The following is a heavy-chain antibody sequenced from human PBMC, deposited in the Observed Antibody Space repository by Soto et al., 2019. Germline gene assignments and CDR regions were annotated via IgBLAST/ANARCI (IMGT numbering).Heavy chain of an antibody. J-gene: IGHJ6*02. CDR1: GYTFTSYC. CDR3: ARDPRLRYFDWFPMGRYYYGMDV. D-gene: IGHD3-9*01. V-gene: IGHV1-18*01. CDR2: ISAYNGNT. Sequence: GASVKVSCKASGYTFTSYCISWVLQAPGQGLEWMGWISAYNGNTNYAQKLQGRVTMTTDTSTSTAYMELRSLRSDDTAVYYCARDPRLRYFDWFPMGRYYYGMDVWGQGTTVTVSS.